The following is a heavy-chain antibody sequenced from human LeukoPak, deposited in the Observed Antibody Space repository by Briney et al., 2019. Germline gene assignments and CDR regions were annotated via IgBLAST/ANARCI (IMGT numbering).Heavy chain of an antibody. D-gene: IGHD3-22*01. J-gene: IGHJ4*02. CDR2: IYYSGST. CDR3: AREAYYYDSSGYSLRSLANYYFDY. V-gene: IGHV4-30-4*08. Sequence: SETLSLTCAVYGGSFSGYYWSWIRQPPGKGLEWIGYIYYSGSTYYNPSLKSRVTISVDTSRNQFSLKLSSVTAADTAVYYCAREAYYYDSSGYSLRSLANYYFDYWGQGTLVTVSS. CDR1: GGSFSGYY.